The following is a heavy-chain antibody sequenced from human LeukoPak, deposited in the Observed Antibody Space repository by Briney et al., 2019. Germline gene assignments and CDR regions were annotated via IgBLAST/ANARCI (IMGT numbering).Heavy chain of an antibody. J-gene: IGHJ4*02. CDR3: ARVGRDSKYGYFDF. Sequence: PGGSLRLSCAASGCTFSTYWMSWARQAPGKGLEWVANIKQDESEKYYMDSVKGRFTISRDNAKNSLSLQMSSLRADDTAVYYCARVGRDSKYGYFDFWGQGTLVTVSS. CDR1: GCTFSTYW. D-gene: IGHD4-11*01. V-gene: IGHV3-7*01. CDR2: IKQDESEK.